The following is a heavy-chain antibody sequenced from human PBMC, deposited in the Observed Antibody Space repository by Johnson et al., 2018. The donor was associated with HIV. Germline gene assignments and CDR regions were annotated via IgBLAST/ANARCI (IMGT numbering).Heavy chain of an antibody. V-gene: IGHV3-7*03. CDR3: ARVTYYYDSSGYSLAAFDI. CDR1: GFTFSSYW. J-gene: IGHJ3*02. Sequence: VQLMESGGGLVQPGGSLRLSCAASGFTFSSYWMSWVRQAPGKGLEWVANIKQDGSEKYYVDSVKGRFTISRDNAKKSLYLQINSLRAEDTALYYCARVTYYYDSSGYSLAAFDIWGQGTMVTVSS. CDR2: IKQDGSEK. D-gene: IGHD3-22*01.